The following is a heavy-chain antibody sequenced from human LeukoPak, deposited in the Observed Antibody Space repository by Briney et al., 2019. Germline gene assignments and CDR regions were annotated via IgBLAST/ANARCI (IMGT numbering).Heavy chain of an antibody. J-gene: IGHJ4*01. V-gene: IGHV3-33*01. Sequence: GGSLRLSCAASGFNLSNYDMDWVRQAPGKGLEWVALIWYDGTDTFYADAVRGRFTISRDDSKNTVYLQMNSLRAEDTAFYYCARGFLDFDFWGHGTLVTVSS. CDR3: ARGFLDFDF. D-gene: IGHD3-3*01. CDR1: GFNLSNYD. CDR2: IWYDGTDT.